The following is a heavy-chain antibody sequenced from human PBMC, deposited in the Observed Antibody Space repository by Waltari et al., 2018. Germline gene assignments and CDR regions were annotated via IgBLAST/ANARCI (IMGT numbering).Heavy chain of an antibody. Sequence: QVQLVQSGAEGKKPGASVKVSCKASGYTFTSYDINWVRRATGQGLEWMGWMNPNSGNTGYAQKFQGRVTMTRNTSISTAYMELSSLRSEDTAVYYCARLDTYYYDSSGYPDAFDIWGQGTMVTVSS. CDR2: MNPNSGNT. V-gene: IGHV1-8*01. CDR3: ARLDTYYYDSSGYPDAFDI. CDR1: GYTFTSYD. J-gene: IGHJ3*02. D-gene: IGHD3-22*01.